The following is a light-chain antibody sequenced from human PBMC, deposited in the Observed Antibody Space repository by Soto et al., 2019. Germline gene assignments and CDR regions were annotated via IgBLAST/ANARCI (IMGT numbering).Light chain of an antibody. Sequence: EIVLTQSPGTLSLSPVARATLSRRASQSVSSSYLAWYQQKPGQAPRLLIYGASSRATGIPDRFSGSGSGTDFTLTISRLEPEDFAVYYCQQYGSLGTFGQGTKG. CDR3: QQYGSLGT. CDR1: QSVSSSY. V-gene: IGKV3-20*01. J-gene: IGKJ1*01. CDR2: GAS.